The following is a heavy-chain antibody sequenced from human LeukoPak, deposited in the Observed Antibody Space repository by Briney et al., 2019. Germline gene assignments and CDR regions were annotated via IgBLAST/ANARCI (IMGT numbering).Heavy chain of an antibody. CDR2: MNPNSGNT. D-gene: IGHD3-22*01. V-gene: IGHV1-8*01. CDR1: GYTFTSYD. Sequence: ASVKVSCKASGYTFTSYDINWVRQAPGQGLEWMGWMNPNSGNTGYAQKFQGRVTMTRNTSISTAYMELSSLRSEDTAVYYCARYYYDSSGYYFIFDYWGQGTLVTVSS. J-gene: IGHJ4*02. CDR3: ARYYYDSSGYYFIFDY.